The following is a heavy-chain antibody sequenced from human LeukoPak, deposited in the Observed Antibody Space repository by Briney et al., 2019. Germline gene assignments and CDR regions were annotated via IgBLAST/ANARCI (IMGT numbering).Heavy chain of an antibody. CDR1: GFTFSSYS. Sequence: GGSLRLSCAASGFTFSSYSMNWVRQAPGKGLEWVSYISSSSSTIYYADSVKGRSTISRDNAKNSLYLQMNSLRAEDTAVYYCARDIAAHYWGQGTLVTVSS. J-gene: IGHJ4*02. CDR3: ARDIAAHY. V-gene: IGHV3-48*01. CDR2: ISSSSSTI. D-gene: IGHD6-13*01.